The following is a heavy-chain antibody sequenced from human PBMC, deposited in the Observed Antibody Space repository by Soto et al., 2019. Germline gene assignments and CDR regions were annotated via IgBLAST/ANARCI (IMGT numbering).Heavy chain of an antibody. CDR3: ASAFLSGSTYYYYYGMDV. J-gene: IGHJ6*02. V-gene: IGHV6-1*01. Sequence: SQSLSLTCRISGDSGSTKSAAWNWIRQSPSRGLEWLGRTYYRSKWYNDYAVSVKSRTTINPDTSKNQFSLQLNSVTPEDTAVYHCASAFLSGSTYYYYYGMDVWGQGTTVTVSS. CDR1: GDSGSTKSAA. D-gene: IGHD1-26*01. CDR2: TYYRSKWYN.